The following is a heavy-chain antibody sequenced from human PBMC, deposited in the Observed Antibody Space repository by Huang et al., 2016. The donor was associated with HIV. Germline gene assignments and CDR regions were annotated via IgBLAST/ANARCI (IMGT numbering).Heavy chain of an antibody. J-gene: IGHJ3*02. V-gene: IGHV3-74*03. D-gene: IGHD2-8*02. CDR2: INNDGSIT. CDR3: ARHRSSGGVEEAFDI. Sequence: EVQLVESGGGLVQPGGSLRLSCSASGFTFSSYWMHWVRQAPGKRVVWLSRINNDGSITTYADSVKGRITVSRDNARNTMYLQMTTLSAGDTAVYYCARHRSSGGVEEAFDIWGPGTLVTVAS. CDR1: GFTFSSYW.